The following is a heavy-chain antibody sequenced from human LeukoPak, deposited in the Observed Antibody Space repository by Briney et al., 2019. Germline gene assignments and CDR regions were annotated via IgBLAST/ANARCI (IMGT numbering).Heavy chain of an antibody. CDR1: GYTLTELS. J-gene: IGHJ4*02. CDR3: ARVGYYGSGSYYREY. D-gene: IGHD3-10*01. V-gene: IGHV1-18*01. CDR2: ISAYNGNT. Sequence: ASVKVSCKVSGYTLTELSMHWVRQAPGQGLEWMGWISAYNGNTNYAQKLQGRVTMTTDTSTSTAYMELRSLRSDDTAVYYCARVGYYGSGSYYREYWGQGTLVTVSS.